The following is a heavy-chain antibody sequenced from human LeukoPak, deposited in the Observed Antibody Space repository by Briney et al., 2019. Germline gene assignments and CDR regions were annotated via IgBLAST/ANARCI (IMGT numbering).Heavy chain of an antibody. CDR1: GFTFKDHW. CDR2: INVNGRYT. D-gene: IGHD3-3*02. Sequence: GGSLRLSCAVAGFTFKDHWVHWVRQAPGKGLVWVSRINVNGRYTMYADSVKGRFTISRDNAKNTVYLQMNSLRVEDTAVYYCVRDIHLWGLDYWGQGSLVTVSS. V-gene: IGHV3-74*03. J-gene: IGHJ4*02. CDR3: VRDIHLWGLDY.